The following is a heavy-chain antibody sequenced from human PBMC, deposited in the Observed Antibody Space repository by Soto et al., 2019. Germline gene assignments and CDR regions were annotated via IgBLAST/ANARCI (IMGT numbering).Heavy chain of an antibody. CDR3: ATDLPTAGAGELDY. CDR1: GFTFSNAW. J-gene: IGHJ4*02. V-gene: IGHV3-15*01. CDR2: IQSKAEGGAT. D-gene: IGHD6-19*01. Sequence: GGSLRLSGATSGFTFSNAWMNWVRQAPGKGLEWIGHIQSKAEGGATDYVAPVKGRFSISRDDSKNTVYLQMNSLKTEDTAVYFCATDLPTAGAGELDYWGQGTRVTVSS.